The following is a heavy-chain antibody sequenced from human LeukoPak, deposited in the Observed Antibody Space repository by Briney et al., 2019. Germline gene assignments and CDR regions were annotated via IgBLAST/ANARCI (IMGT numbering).Heavy chain of an antibody. D-gene: IGHD3-22*01. Sequence: ASVKVSCKASGYTFTSYGISWVRQAPGQGLEWMGWISAYNGNTNYAQKLQGRVTMTTDTSTSTAYMELRSLRSDDTAVYYCARFVYYYDSSGYYSAPDYWGQGTLVTVSS. CDR3: ARFVYYYDSSGYYSAPDY. V-gene: IGHV1-18*01. J-gene: IGHJ4*02. CDR1: GYTFTSYG. CDR2: ISAYNGNT.